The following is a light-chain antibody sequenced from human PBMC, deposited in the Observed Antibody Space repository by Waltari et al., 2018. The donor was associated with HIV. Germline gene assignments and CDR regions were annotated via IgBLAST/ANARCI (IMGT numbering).Light chain of an antibody. CDR1: QTVSGN. V-gene: IGKV3D-15*01. CDR3: QQYQSWPRT. J-gene: IGKJ4*01. CDR2: AAS. Sequence: DIVMTQSPGTLSVSPGERATLSCKASQTVSGNLAWYQQRPVQSPRLLISAASTRATDTPPRFSGSGSETDFTLTIGSLQSEDFAIYCCQQYQSWPRTFGQGTKVEIK.